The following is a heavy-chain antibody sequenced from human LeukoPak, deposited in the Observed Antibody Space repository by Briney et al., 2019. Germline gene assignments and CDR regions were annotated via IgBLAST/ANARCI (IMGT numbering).Heavy chain of an antibody. CDR1: GLTVSSNY. CDR2: IYTGGTA. D-gene: IGHD3-22*01. V-gene: IGHV3-53*04. CDR3: ARDRGDSSGYYLDAFDI. Sequence: PGGSLRLSCAASGLTVSSNYMSWVRQAPGKGLEWVSVIYTGGTAYYADSVKGRFSISRHNSNNTLCLQMNSLRVEDTAVYYCARDRGDSSGYYLDAFDIWGQGTMVTVSS. J-gene: IGHJ3*02.